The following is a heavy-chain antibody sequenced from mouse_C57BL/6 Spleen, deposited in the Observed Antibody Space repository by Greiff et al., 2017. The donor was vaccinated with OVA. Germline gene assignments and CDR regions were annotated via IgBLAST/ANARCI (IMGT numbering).Heavy chain of an antibody. V-gene: IGHV1-82*01. CDR2: IYPGDGDT. CDR1: GYAFSSSW. Sequence: QVQLQQSGPELVKPGASVKISCKASGYAFSSSWMNWVKQRPGKGLEWIGRIYPGDGDTNYNGKFKGKATLTADKSSSTAYMQLSSLTSEDSAVYFCASYYDPAWFAYWGQGTLVTVSA. D-gene: IGHD1-1*02. CDR3: ASYYDPAWFAY. J-gene: IGHJ3*01.